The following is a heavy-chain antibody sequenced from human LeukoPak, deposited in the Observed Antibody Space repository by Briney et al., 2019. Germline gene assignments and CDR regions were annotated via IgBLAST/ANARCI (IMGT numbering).Heavy chain of an antibody. Sequence: SETLSLTCTVSGGSISSYYWNWIRQPAGKGLEWIGRIYTSGSTSYNSSLKSRVTMSVDTSKNQFSLKLSSVTAADTAVYYCGRDVGGYNYGYSLDYWGQGTLVSVSS. CDR3: GRDVGGYNYGYSLDY. J-gene: IGHJ4*02. D-gene: IGHD5-18*01. V-gene: IGHV4-4*07. CDR2: IYTSGST. CDR1: GGSISSYY.